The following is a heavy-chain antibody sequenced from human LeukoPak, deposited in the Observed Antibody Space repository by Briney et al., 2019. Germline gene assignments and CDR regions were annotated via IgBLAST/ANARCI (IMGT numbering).Heavy chain of an antibody. Sequence: ASVKVSCKASGGTFSSYAISWVRQAPGQGLEWMGGIIPIFGTANYAQKFQGRVTITTDESTSTAYMELSSLRSEDTAVYYCARGFWVSRGSSGYPAFDIWGQGTMVTVSS. CDR3: ARGFWVSRGSSGYPAFDI. V-gene: IGHV1-69*05. J-gene: IGHJ3*02. CDR2: IIPIFGTA. CDR1: GGTFSSYA. D-gene: IGHD3-22*01.